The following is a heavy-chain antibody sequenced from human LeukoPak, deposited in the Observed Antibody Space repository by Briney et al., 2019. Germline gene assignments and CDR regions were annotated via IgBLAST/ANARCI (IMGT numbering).Heavy chain of an antibody. Sequence: SQTLSLTCAISGDSVSGNRGAWNWIRQSPSRGLEWLGRTYYNSKWYNDYASSVKSRMTINPDTSKNEFSLQLNSVTPEDTAVYYCARDLTVTTGWFDPWGQGTLVTVSS. J-gene: IGHJ5*02. CDR1: GDSVSGNRGA. D-gene: IGHD4-17*01. CDR3: ARDLTVTTGWFDP. CDR2: TYYNSKWYN. V-gene: IGHV6-1*01.